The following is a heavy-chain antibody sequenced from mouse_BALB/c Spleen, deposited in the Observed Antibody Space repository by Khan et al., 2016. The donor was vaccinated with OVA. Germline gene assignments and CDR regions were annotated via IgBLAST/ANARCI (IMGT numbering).Heavy chain of an antibody. D-gene: IGHD2-10*01. CDR1: GFSLTSYG. CDR2: IWSDGST. Sequence: VKLEVSGPGLVAPSQSLSITCTISGFSLTSYGIHWVRQPPGKGLEWLVVIWSDGSTTYNSTLKSRLSITKDNSKSQVFLKMNSLQTDDTAMYYCARQPYYHYYVMDYWGQGTSVTVSS. V-gene: IGHV2-6-1*01. J-gene: IGHJ4*01. CDR3: ARQPYYHYYVMDY.